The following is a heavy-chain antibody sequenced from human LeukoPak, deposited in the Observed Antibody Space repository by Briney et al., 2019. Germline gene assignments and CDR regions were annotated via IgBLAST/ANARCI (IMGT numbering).Heavy chain of an antibody. J-gene: IGHJ4*02. CDR1: VFIFSSYD. CDR3: AKVTGYDYVWGSYRNADY. D-gene: IGHD3-16*02. Sequence: SGGSLRLSCAASVFIFSSYDMHWVRQAPGKGLEWVAFIRYDGSNKYYADSVKGRFTISRDNSKNTLYLQMNSLRAEDTAVYYCAKVTGYDYVWGSYRNADYWGQGTMVTVSS. V-gene: IGHV3-30*02. CDR2: IRYDGSNK.